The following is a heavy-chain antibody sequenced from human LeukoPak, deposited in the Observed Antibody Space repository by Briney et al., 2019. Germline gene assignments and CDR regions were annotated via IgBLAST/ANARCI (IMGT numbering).Heavy chain of an antibody. D-gene: IGHD2-21*01. CDR2: IRYDGSNK. CDR3: AKDIVVVIDT. Sequence: GGSLRLSCAASGFTFSSYGMHWVRQAPGKGLEWVAFIRYDGSNKYYADSVKGRFTISRDNSKNTPYLQMNSLRAEDTAVYYCAKDIVVVIDTWGQGTLVTVSS. J-gene: IGHJ5*02. V-gene: IGHV3-30*02. CDR1: GFTFSSYG.